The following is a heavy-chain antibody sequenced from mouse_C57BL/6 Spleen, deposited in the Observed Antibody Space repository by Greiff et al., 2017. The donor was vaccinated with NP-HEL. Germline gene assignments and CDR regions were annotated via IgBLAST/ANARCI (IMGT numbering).Heavy chain of an antibody. CDR2: ISYDGSN. J-gene: IGHJ1*03. Sequence: EVKLMESGPGLVKPSQSLSLTCSVPGYSITSGYYWNWIRQFPGNKLEWMGYISYDGSNNYNPSLKNRISITRDTSKNQFFLKLNSVTTEDTATYYCARGGSGSSFHWYFDVWGTGTTVTVSS. D-gene: IGHD1-1*01. V-gene: IGHV3-6*01. CDR3: ARGGSGSSFHWYFDV. CDR1: GYSITSGYY.